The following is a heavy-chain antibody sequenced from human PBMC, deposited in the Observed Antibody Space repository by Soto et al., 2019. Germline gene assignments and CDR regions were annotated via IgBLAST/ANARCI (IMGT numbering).Heavy chain of an antibody. CDR3: AKSHSGYPYDALDI. D-gene: IGHD5-12*01. CDR1: GYRFTSYW. J-gene: IGHJ3*02. Sequence: PGESLKISCKGSGYRFTSYWIGWVRQMPGKGLEWMGIMYPGDYEARYSPSFQGQVTISADKSISTAYLQWSSLKASDTAMYYCAKSHSGYPYDALDIWGQGTMVTVSS. CDR2: MYPGDYEA. V-gene: IGHV5-51*01.